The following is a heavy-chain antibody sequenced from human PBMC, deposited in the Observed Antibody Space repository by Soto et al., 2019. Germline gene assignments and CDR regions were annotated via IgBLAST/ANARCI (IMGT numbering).Heavy chain of an antibody. Sequence: ASVKVSCKASGYTFTGYYMHWVRQAPGQGLEWMGWINPNSGGTNYAQKFQGWVTMTRDTSISTAYMELSRLRSDDTAVYYCAREITGDLGNAFDIWGQGTMVTVSS. CDR3: AREITGDLGNAFDI. V-gene: IGHV1-2*04. CDR2: INPNSGGT. D-gene: IGHD7-27*01. J-gene: IGHJ3*02. CDR1: GYTFTGYY.